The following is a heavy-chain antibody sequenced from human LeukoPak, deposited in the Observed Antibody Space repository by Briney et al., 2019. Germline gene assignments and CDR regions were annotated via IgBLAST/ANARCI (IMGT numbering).Heavy chain of an antibody. V-gene: IGHV5-51*01. CDR1: GFNFTSYW. CDR3: ARSGVPGAMTWFDP. J-gene: IGHJ5*02. Sequence: GESLKISCKGSGFNFTSYWVAWVRQMPGKGLEWMGIIFPGDSDTRYSPSFQGQVTISADKSINTAYLQWRSLKVSDTAMYYCARSGVPGAMTWFDPWGQGTLVTVSS. CDR2: IFPGDSDT. D-gene: IGHD2-2*01.